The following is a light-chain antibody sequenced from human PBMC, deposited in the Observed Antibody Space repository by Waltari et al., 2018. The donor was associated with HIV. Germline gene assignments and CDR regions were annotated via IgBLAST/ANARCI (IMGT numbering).Light chain of an antibody. CDR2: DNN. CDR1: SSNPGNYY. Sequence: QSVLTQPPSVSAAPGQKVTISCSGSSSNPGNYYVSWYQQLPGKDPKTLIFDNNNRPSGIPDRFSASKSGTSATLAITGLLTGDEADYYCGTWDFSLSVVLFGGGTKLTVL. J-gene: IGLJ2*01. V-gene: IGLV1-51*01. CDR3: GTWDFSLSVVL.